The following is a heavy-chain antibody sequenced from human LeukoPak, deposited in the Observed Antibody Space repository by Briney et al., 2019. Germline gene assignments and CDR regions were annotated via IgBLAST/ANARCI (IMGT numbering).Heavy chain of an antibody. J-gene: IGHJ6*03. CDR2: ISSRGSAV. Sequence: GGSLRLSCTVSGSTFNSHSMNWVRQAPGKGLEWISYISSRGSAVYSAVPVKGRLTISRENDNNSLFLQMNSLRDEDTAVYYCARVVLGYCSGGSCPGGYYYYMDVWGKGTSVTVSS. V-gene: IGHV3-48*02. D-gene: IGHD2-15*01. CDR1: GSTFNSHS. CDR3: ARVVLGYCSGGSCPGGYYYYMDV.